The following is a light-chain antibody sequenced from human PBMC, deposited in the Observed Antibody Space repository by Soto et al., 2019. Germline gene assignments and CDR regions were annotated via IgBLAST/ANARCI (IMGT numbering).Light chain of an antibody. Sequence: TNTCRASQSISTYLNWYQQKPGKAPKLLIYAASSLQSGVPSRFSGSGSGTDYTLTISSLQPEDFAIYCCQQRYSTPTTFGQGTKVDIK. CDR2: AAS. V-gene: IGKV1-39*01. CDR1: QSISTY. J-gene: IGKJ1*01. CDR3: QQRYSTPTT.